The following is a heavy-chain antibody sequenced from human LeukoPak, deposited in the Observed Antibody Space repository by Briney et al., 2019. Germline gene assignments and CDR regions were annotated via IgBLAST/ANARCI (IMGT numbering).Heavy chain of an antibody. D-gene: IGHD5-24*01. Sequence: GASVKVSCKASGYTFTAYYIHWVRQAPGQGLEWMGWINPNSGGTNYAAKFQGRVTMTRMTSITTGYMDLTRLRSDDTAVYYCATARDRFTEAWGLDAFDIWGQGTMVTVSS. V-gene: IGHV1-2*02. CDR3: ATARDRFTEAWGLDAFDI. CDR2: INPNSGGT. CDR1: GYTFTAYY. J-gene: IGHJ3*02.